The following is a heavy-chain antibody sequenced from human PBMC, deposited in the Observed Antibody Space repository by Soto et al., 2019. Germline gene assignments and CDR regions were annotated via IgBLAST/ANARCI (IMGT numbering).Heavy chain of an antibody. J-gene: IGHJ4*02. D-gene: IGHD5-18*01. CDR1: GGSISSGGYY. CDR2: IYYSGST. CDR3: VRNFRKGTRPTALDY. V-gene: IGHV4-31*03. Sequence: SETLSLTCTVSGGSISSGGYYWSWIRQHPGKGLEWIGYIYYSGSTYYNPSLKSRVTISVDTSKNQFSLKLSSVTAADTAVYYCVRNFRKGTRPTALDYWGQGTLVTVSS.